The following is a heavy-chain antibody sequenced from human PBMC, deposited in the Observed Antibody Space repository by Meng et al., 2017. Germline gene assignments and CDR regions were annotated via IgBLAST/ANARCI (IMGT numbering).Heavy chain of an antibody. CDR3: ARGSYSFDS. V-gene: IGHV6-1*01. J-gene: IGHJ4*02. D-gene: IGHD1-26*01. CDR1: GDSVSSNSAA. Sequence: QIQLQQSGPGLVQPSQHLSLICAISGDSVSSNSAAWNWIRQSPSRGLEWLGRAYYRSKWYHDYAESVKSRISIDPDTSKNQFSLQLRSVTPEDSAVYYCARGSYSFDSWGQRTLVTVSS. CDR2: AYYRSKWYH.